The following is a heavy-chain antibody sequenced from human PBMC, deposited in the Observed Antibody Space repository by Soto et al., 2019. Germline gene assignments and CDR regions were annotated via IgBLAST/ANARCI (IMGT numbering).Heavy chain of an antibody. CDR1: GFTFSSYG. CDR2: ISYDGSNK. J-gene: IGHJ6*03. CDR3: AKTDRTYYDFWSGYMDV. V-gene: IGHV3-30*18. D-gene: IGHD3-3*01. Sequence: LRLSCAASGFTFSSYGMHWVRQAPGKGLEWVAVISYDGSNKYYADSVKGRFTISRDNSKNTLYLQMNSLRAEDTAVYYCAKTDRTYYDFWSGYMDVWGKGTTVTVSS.